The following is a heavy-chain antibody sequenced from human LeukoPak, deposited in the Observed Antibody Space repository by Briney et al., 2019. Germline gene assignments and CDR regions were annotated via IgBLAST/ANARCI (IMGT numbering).Heavy chain of an antibody. D-gene: IGHD6-19*01. CDR1: GSGFTFNNYW. Sequence: PGGSLRLSCAASGSGFTFNNYWMHWVRQAPGKGLVWVSRINADGSTTSYADSVRGRFTISRDNAKNTLYLQMNSLRAGDTAVYYCATLISGWSLYWGQGTLVTVSS. V-gene: IGHV3-74*01. CDR2: INADGSTT. CDR3: ATLISGWSLY. J-gene: IGHJ4*02.